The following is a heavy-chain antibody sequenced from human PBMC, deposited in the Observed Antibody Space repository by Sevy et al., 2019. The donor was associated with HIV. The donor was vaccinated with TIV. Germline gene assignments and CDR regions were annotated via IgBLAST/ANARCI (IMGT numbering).Heavy chain of an antibody. J-gene: IGHJ6*02. V-gene: IGHV1-2*06. CDR3: ARQYCSSTSCYALYYYYGMDV. D-gene: IGHD2-2*01. CDR2: INPNSGGT. Sequence: ASVKVSCKASGYTFTGYYMHWVRQAPGQGLEWMGRINPNSGGTNYAQKFQGRATMTRDTSISTAYMEQSRLISDDTAVYYCARQYCSSTSCYALYYYYGMDVWGQGTTVTVSS. CDR1: GYTFTGYY.